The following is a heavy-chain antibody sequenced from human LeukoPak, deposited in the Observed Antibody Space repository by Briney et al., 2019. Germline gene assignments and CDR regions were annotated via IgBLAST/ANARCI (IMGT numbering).Heavy chain of an antibody. J-gene: IGHJ6*02. V-gene: IGHV4-59*01. CDR2: IYYSGST. CDR1: GGSISSYY. CDR3: ARGNSSGWYSYYYYGMDV. D-gene: IGHD6-19*01. Sequence: SETLSLTCNVSGGSISSYYWSWIRQPPGKGLEWIGYIYYSGSTNYNPSLKSRVTISVDTSKNQFSLKLSSVTAADTAVYYCARGNSSGWYSYYYYGMDVWGQGTTVTVSS.